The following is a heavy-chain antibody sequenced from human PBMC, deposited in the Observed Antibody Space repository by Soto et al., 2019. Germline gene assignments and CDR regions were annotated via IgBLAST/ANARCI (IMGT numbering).Heavy chain of an antibody. CDR3: VRELLGRGLGRDPLVWFDP. Sequence: PSETLSLTCAVSGGSISSSNWWSWVRQPPGKGLEWIGEIYHSGSTNYNPSLKSRVTISVDKSKNQFSLKLSSVTAADTAVYYCVRELLGRGLGRDPLVWFDPWGQGTLVTVSS. CDR1: GGSISSSNW. J-gene: IGHJ5*02. CDR2: IYHSGST. V-gene: IGHV4-4*02. D-gene: IGHD1-26*01.